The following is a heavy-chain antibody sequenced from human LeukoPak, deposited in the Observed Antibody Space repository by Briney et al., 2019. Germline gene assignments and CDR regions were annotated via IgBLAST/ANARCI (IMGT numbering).Heavy chain of an antibody. CDR3: ARGQYISGSYYFDY. Sequence: GGSLRLSCAASGFTFSTYSMSWVRQAPGKGLEWVSYISSGSSTMYYADSVKGRFTISRDNAKNSLYLQMNSLRAEDTAMYYCARGQYISGSYYFDYWGQGTLVTVSS. V-gene: IGHV3-48*01. D-gene: IGHD1-26*01. CDR1: GFTFSTYS. CDR2: ISSGSSTM. J-gene: IGHJ4*02.